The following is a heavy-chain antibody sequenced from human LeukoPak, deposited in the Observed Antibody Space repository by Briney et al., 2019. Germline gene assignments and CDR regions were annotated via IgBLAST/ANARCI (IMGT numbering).Heavy chain of an antibody. D-gene: IGHD3-22*01. CDR3: AIYYYDSSGYFFSGLYGMDV. J-gene: IGHJ6*02. V-gene: IGHV4-34*01. CDR1: GGSFSGYY. Sequence: SETLSLTCAVYGGSFSGYYWSWIRQPPGKGLEWIGEINHSGSTNYNPSLKSRVTISVDTSKNQFSLKLSSVTAADTAVYYCAIYYYDSSGYFFSGLYGMDVWGQGTTVTVSS. CDR2: INHSGST.